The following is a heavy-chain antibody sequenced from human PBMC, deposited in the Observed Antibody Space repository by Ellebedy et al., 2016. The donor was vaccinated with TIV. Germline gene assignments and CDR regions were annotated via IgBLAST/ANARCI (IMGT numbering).Heavy chain of an antibody. CDR1: GGSIDTHY. V-gene: IGHV4-59*08. Sequence: SETLSLTCTVSGGSIDTHYWAWNRQPPGKGLEWIGYISSTGFTISNPSLKSRVIISLDMSNSQFSLKLHSVTAADTAVYLCSRLHDFWNDYPAFDIWGPGTMVTVSS. J-gene: IGHJ3*02. CDR2: ISSTGFT. D-gene: IGHD3-3*01. CDR3: SRLHDFWNDYPAFDI.